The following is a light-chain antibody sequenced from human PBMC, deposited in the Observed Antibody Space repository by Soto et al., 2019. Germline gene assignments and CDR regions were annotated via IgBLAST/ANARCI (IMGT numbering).Light chain of an antibody. CDR3: QQYERLPLT. CDR1: QSISSN. V-gene: IGKV1-33*01. CDR2: DAS. J-gene: IGKJ5*01. Sequence: DIQMTQSPSSLSASVGDRVTITCRASQSISSNLNCYQQKPRKAPKLLIYDASDLETGVPSRFSGSGSGTGFTFTISSLQHEDFATYYCQQYERLPLTFGQGTRLEI.